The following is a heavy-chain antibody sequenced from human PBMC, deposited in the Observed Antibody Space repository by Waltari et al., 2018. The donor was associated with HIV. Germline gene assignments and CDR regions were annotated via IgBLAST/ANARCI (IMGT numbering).Heavy chain of an antibody. CDR3: AKYSGSYWGAHNWFDP. CDR2: IKKDGSEK. CDR1: GFSFCIYL. Sequence: EEQLVESGGGLVQLGGSLRLSCAASGFSFCIYLFSWPRQAPGKGREWVPNIKKDGSEKHYADSGRGRFTISRDNTKNSLYLQMNSLRAEDTAVYYCAKYSGSYWGAHNWFDPWGQGTLVTVSS. V-gene: IGHV3-7*01. J-gene: IGHJ5*02. D-gene: IGHD1-26*01.